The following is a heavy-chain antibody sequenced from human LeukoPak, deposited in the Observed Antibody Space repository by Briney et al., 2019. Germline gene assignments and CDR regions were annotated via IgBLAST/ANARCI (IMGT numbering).Heavy chain of an antibody. CDR2: INHSGST. J-gene: IGHJ6*02. CDR3: ARGGPGSGSYYYYYYYGMDV. D-gene: IGHD3-10*01. V-gene: IGHV4-34*01. Sequence: SETLSLTCAVYGGSFSGYYWSWLRQPPGKGLEWIGEINHSGSTNYNPSLKSRVTISVDTSKNQFSLKLSSVTAADTAVYYCARGGPGSGSYYYYYYYGMDVWGQGTTVTVSS. CDR1: GGSFSGYY.